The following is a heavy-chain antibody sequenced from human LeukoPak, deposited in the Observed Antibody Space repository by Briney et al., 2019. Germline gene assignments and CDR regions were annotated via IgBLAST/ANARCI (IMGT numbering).Heavy chain of an antibody. V-gene: IGHV3-66*01. CDR3: AKTRWELLPEGLLDY. J-gene: IGHJ4*02. CDR2: IYSGGST. Sequence: GGSLRLSCAASGFTVSSNYMSWVRQAPGKGLEWVSVIYSGGSTYYADSVKGRFTISRDNSKNTLYLQMNSLRAEDTAVYYCAKTRWELLPEGLLDYWGQGTLVTVSS. D-gene: IGHD1-26*01. CDR1: GFTVSSNY.